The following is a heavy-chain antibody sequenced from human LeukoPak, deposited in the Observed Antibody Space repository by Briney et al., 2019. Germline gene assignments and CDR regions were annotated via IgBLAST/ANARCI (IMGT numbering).Heavy chain of an antibody. Sequence: SETLSLTCTVSGGSISSYYWSWIRQPAGKGLEWIGRIYTSGSTNYNPSLKSRVTMSVDTSKNQFSLKLSSVTAAGTAVYYCARDDSSGYYPDTGFDYWGQGTLVTVSS. CDR1: GGSISSYY. D-gene: IGHD3-22*01. V-gene: IGHV4-4*07. CDR3: ARDDSSGYYPDTGFDY. J-gene: IGHJ4*02. CDR2: IYTSGST.